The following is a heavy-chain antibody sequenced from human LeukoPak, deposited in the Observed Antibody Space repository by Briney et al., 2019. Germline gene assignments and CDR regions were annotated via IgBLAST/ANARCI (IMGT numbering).Heavy chain of an antibody. J-gene: IGHJ4*02. V-gene: IGHV3-30-3*01. CDR1: GFTFSSYA. CDR2: MSYDGSNK. Sequence: PGGSLRLSCAASGFTFSSYAMHWVRQAPGKGLEWVAVMSYDGSNKYYADSVKGRFTISRDNSKNTLYLQMNSLRAEDTAVYYCARDRFDALDYWGQGTLVTVSS. CDR3: ARDRFDALDY. D-gene: IGHD3-10*01.